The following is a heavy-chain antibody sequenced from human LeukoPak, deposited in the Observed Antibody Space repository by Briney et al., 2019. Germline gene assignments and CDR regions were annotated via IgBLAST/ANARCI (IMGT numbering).Heavy chain of an antibody. CDR1: GFTVSSNY. Sequence: PGGSLRLSYATSGFTVSSNYMSWVRQAPGKGLEWVSVIYDSGTTYYADSVKGRFLIFRDTSKNTVDLQMNSLRVEDTAVYYCAGRRSSGWYAYWGQGTLVTVSS. D-gene: IGHD6-19*01. CDR2: IYDSGTT. J-gene: IGHJ4*02. CDR3: AGRRSSGWYAY. V-gene: IGHV3-53*01.